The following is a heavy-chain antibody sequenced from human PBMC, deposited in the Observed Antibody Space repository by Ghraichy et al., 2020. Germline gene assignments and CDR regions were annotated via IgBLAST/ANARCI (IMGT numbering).Heavy chain of an antibody. V-gene: IGHV4-59*01. CDR2: IYYSGST. CDR1: GGSISSYY. J-gene: IGHJ4*02. Sequence: SETLSLTCTVSGGSISSYYWSWIRQPPGKGLEWIGYIYYSGSTNYNPSLKSRVTISVDTSKNQFSLKLSSVTAADTAVYYCARVTGGWYGVDYWGQGTLVTVSS. CDR3: ARVTGGWYGVDY. D-gene: IGHD6-19*01.